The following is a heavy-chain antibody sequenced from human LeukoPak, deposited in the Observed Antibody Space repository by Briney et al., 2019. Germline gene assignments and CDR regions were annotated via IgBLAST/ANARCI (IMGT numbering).Heavy chain of an antibody. J-gene: IGHJ4*02. D-gene: IGHD2-15*01. CDR3: ARDSGSNFDY. CDR2: IYYSGST. Sequence: PSETLSLTCTVSGGSISGYYWNWIRQPPGKGLEWIGYIYYSGSTNYNPSLKSRVTMSLDTSKNQFSLKLSSVIAADTAVYHCARDSGSNFDYWGQGTLVTVSS. CDR1: GGSISGYY. V-gene: IGHV4-59*01.